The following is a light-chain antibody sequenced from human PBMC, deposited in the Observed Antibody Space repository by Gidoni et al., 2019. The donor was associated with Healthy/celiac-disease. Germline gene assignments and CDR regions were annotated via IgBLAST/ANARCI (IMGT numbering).Light chain of an antibody. J-gene: IGKJ4*01. Sequence: EIVLTQSPATLSLSPGEIATLSCRASQSVSSYLAWYQQKPGQAPRLLIYDASNRATGIPARFSGSGSGTDFTLTTSSLEPEDFAVYYCQHRSNWTFXGXTKVEIK. V-gene: IGKV3-11*01. CDR3: QHRSNWT. CDR2: DAS. CDR1: QSVSSY.